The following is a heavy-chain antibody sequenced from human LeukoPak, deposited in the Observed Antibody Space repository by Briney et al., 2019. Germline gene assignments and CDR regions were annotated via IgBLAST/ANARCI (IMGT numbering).Heavy chain of an antibody. D-gene: IGHD3-22*01. CDR3: AKHDSSGYYFDY. Sequence: GGSLRLSCAASGFTFSSYWMHWVRQAPGKGLVWVSRINSDGSSTSYADSVKGRFTISRDRSKNTLYLQMYSLRAEDTAVFYCAKHDSSGYYFDYWGQGTLVTVSS. CDR2: INSDGSST. J-gene: IGHJ4*02. CDR1: GFTFSSYW. V-gene: IGHV3-74*01.